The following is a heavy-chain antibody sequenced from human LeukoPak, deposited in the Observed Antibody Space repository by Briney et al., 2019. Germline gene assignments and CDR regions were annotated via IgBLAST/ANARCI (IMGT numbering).Heavy chain of an antibody. D-gene: IGHD2-2*01. CDR1: GFTFSSYA. V-gene: IGHV3-23*01. CDR2: ISGSGGST. CDR3: AKTSCSSTSCYRNTYYYYGMDV. J-gene: IGHJ6*02. Sequence: SGGSLRLSCAASGFTFSSYAMSWVRQAPGKGLEWVSAISGSGGSTYYADSVKGRFTISRDNSKNTLYLQMNSLRAEDTAVYYCAKTSCSSTSCYRNTYYYYGMDVWGQGTTVTVSS.